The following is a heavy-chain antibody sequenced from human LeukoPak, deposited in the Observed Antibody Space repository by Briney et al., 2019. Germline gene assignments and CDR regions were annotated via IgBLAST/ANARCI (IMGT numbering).Heavy chain of an antibody. V-gene: IGHV3-21*01. D-gene: IGHD6-19*01. CDR1: GFTFSSYS. CDR3: ARGKEPVAGSLSHFDY. J-gene: IGHJ4*02. Sequence: PGGSLRLSCAASGFTFSSYSMNWVRQAPGKVLEWVSSISSRSSYIDYADSLKGRFTISRDNAKNSLYLQMNSLRAEDTAVYYCARGKEPVAGSLSHFDYWGQGTLVTVSS. CDR2: ISSRSSYI.